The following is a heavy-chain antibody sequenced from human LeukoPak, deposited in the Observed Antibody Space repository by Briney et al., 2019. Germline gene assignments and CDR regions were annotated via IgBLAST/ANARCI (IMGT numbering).Heavy chain of an antibody. D-gene: IGHD1-14*01. V-gene: IGHV3-23*01. CDR1: GFTFSSKA. CDR2: ITNSGDST. CDR3: ATETNGRHYDY. Sequence: GGSLRLSCVVSGFTFSSKAVSWVRQAPGKGLEWVSGITNSGDSTYCADSVKGRFTISRDNSKNTLYLQMNSLRAEDTAVYYCATETNGRHYDYWGQGTLLTVSS. J-gene: IGHJ4*02.